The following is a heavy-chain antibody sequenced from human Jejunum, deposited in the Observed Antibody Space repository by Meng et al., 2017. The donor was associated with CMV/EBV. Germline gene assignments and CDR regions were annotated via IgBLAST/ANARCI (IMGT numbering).Heavy chain of an antibody. CDR3: ARPTYYFYGMDV. CDR2: IIPIFDTP. J-gene: IGHJ6*02. Sequence: ACGGSFSGDGVSWVRQAPGQGLEWMGGIIPIFDTPNYAQRFQGRVTITTDESTSTAYMELSSLRSEDTAVYYCARPTYYFYGMDVWGQGTTVTVSS. CDR1: GGSFSGDG. V-gene: IGHV1-69*05.